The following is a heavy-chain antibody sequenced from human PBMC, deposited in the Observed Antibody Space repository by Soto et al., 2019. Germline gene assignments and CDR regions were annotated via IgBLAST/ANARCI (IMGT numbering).Heavy chain of an antibody. J-gene: IGHJ4*02. D-gene: IGHD6-19*01. V-gene: IGHV4-34*01. CDR3: ASSRVAGFIDY. CDR2: INHSGST. CDR1: GGSFSGYY. Sequence: SETLSLTCAVYGGSFSGYYWSWIRQPPGKGLEWIGEINHSGSTNYNPSLKSRVTISVDTSKNQFSLKLSSVTAADTAVYYCASSRVAGFIDYWGQGTLVTVSS.